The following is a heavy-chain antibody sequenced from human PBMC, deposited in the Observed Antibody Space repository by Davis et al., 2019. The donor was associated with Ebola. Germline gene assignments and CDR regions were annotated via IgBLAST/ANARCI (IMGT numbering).Heavy chain of an antibody. CDR3: AKGSGYSYGYGELDY. J-gene: IGHJ4*02. CDR1: GFTFSSYA. CDR2: ISASGGST. V-gene: IGHV3-23*01. D-gene: IGHD5-18*01. Sequence: GESLKISCAASGFTFSSYAMTWVRQAPGKGLEWVSHISASGGSTHYADSVKGRFTISRDNSMNTLFLQMNSLRAEDTAVYYCAKGSGYSYGYGELDYWGQGTLVTVSS.